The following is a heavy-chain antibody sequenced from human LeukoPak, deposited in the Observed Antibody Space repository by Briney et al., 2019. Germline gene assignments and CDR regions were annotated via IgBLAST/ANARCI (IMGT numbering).Heavy chain of an antibody. CDR1: GGSISSYY. Sequence: PSETLSLTCTVSGGSISSYYWSWIRQPAGKGLEWIGRIYTSGSTNYNPSLKSRVTMSVDTSKNQFSLKLSSVTAADTAVYYCARKCSSTSCRGFDPWGQGTLVTVSS. CDR2: IYTSGST. J-gene: IGHJ5*02. D-gene: IGHD2-2*01. V-gene: IGHV4-4*07. CDR3: ARKCSSTSCRGFDP.